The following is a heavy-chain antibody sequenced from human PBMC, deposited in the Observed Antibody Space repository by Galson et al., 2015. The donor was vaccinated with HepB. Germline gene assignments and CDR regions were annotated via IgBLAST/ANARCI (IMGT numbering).Heavy chain of an antibody. V-gene: IGHV2-5*01. J-gene: IGHJ5*02. D-gene: IGHD3-22*01. CDR2: IYWNDDK. CDR1: GFSLSTHTVG. CDR3: ASLRADYYDVSGYYLNWFDA. Sequence: PALVQPTPTLTLTCSFSGFSLSTHTVGVGWIRQPPGKALEWPALIYWNDDKRYSPSLKSRLTITKDTSKNQVVLTMTNMDPVDTATYYCASLRADYYDVSGYYLNWFDAWGQGTLVTVSS.